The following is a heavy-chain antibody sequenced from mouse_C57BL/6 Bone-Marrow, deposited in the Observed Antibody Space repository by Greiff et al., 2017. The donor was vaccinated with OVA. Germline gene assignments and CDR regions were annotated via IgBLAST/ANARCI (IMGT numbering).Heavy chain of an antibody. CDR3: ARTYYYGSSLYYFDY. Sequence: EVKLQESGPELVKPGASVKISCKASGYSFTGYYMNWVKQSPEKSLEWIGEINPSTGGTTYNQKFKAKATLTVDKSSSTAYMQLKSLTSEDSAVYDCARTYYYGSSLYYFDYWGQGTTLTVSS. CDR1: GYSFTGYY. CDR2: INPSTGGT. D-gene: IGHD1-1*01. V-gene: IGHV1-42*01. J-gene: IGHJ2*01.